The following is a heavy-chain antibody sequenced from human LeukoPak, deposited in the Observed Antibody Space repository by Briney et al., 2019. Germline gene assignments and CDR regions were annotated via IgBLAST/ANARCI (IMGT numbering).Heavy chain of an antibody. V-gene: IGHV3-74*01. CDR1: GFTLSSFW. CDR2: ISSDGSST. J-gene: IGHJ4*02. D-gene: IGHD3-16*01. Sequence: GGSLRLSCAASGFTLSSFWMHWVRQAPGKGLEWVSRISSDGSSTNYADSVKGRFAISRDAAKNTLFLQINGLRAEDTAVYFCAAAGRGSLDYWGQGTLVTVSS. CDR3: AAAGRGSLDY.